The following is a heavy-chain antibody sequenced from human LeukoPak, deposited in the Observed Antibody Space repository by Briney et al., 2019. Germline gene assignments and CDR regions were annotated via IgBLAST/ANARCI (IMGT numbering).Heavy chain of an antibody. CDR1: GFTVSSNY. Sequence: GGSLRLSCAASGFTVSSNYMSWVRQAPGKGLEWVSVIYSGGSTYYADSVKGRFTISRDNSKNTLYLQMNSLRAEDTAVYYCARGRYSSSWYVGNYYYYYMDVWGKGTTVTVSS. CDR3: ARGRYSSSWYVGNYYYYYMDV. D-gene: IGHD6-13*01. V-gene: IGHV3-53*01. CDR2: IYSGGST. J-gene: IGHJ6*03.